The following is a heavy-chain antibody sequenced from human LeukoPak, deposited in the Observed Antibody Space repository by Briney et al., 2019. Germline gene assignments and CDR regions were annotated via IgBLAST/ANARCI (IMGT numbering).Heavy chain of an antibody. D-gene: IGHD3-16*01. CDR3: ATVVLAARSDAFDI. CDR1: GYTLTELS. Sequence: ASVKVSCKVSGYTLTELSMHWVRQAPGKGLEWMGGFDPEDGETIYAQKFQGRVTMTEDTSTDTAYMELSSLRSEDTAVYYCATVVLAARSDAFDIWGQGTMVTVSS. J-gene: IGHJ3*02. CDR2: FDPEDGET. V-gene: IGHV1-24*01.